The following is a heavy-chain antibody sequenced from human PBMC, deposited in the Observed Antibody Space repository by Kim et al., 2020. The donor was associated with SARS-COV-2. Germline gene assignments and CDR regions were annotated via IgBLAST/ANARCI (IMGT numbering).Heavy chain of an antibody. CDR3: AREGGSDYVWGSDIEY. CDR2: ISSSSSYI. D-gene: IGHD3-16*01. Sequence: GGSLRLSCAASGFIFSSYSMSWVRQAPGKGLEWVSSISSSSSYIYYADSVKGRFTISRDNANNSLYLQMNSLRAEDTAVYYCAREGGSDYVWGSDIEYWGQGTQVTVSS. V-gene: IGHV3-21*01. J-gene: IGHJ4*02. CDR1: GFIFSSYS.